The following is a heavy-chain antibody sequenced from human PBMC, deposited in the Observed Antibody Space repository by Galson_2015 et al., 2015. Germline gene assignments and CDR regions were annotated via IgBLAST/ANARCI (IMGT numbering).Heavy chain of an antibody. V-gene: IGHV4-39*01. Sequence: EWIGSIYYSGSTYYNPSLKSRVTISVDTSKNQFSLKLSSVTAADTAVYYCARTLMTYYYDSSGYYRGPYYFDYWGQGTLVTVSS. CDR3: ARTLMTYYYDSSGYYRGPYYFDY. J-gene: IGHJ4*02. D-gene: IGHD3-22*01. CDR2: IYYSGST.